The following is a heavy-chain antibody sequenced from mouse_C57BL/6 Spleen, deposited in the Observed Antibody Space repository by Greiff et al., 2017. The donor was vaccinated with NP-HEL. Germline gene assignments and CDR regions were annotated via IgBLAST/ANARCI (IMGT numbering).Heavy chain of an antibody. CDR1: GFSLTSYG. J-gene: IGHJ4*01. V-gene: IGHV2-2*01. CDR3: ARKARFGGAMDY. CDR2: IWSGGST. Sequence: VKVVESGPGLVQPSQSLSITCTVSGFSLTSYGVHWVRQSPGKGLEWLGVIWSGGSTDYNAAFISRLSISKDNSKSQVFFKMNSLQADDTAIYYCARKARFGGAMDYWGQGTSVTVSS.